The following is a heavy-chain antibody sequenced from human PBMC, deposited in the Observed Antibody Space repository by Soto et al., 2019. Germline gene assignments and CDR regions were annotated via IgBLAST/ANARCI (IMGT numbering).Heavy chain of an antibody. D-gene: IGHD2-21*01. CDR3: ARCGSIPAHDS. CDR1: GGSVSSGSYY. Sequence: PSWTLSLTCTVSGGSVSSGSYYWSWIRQPPGKGLEWIGYIYYSWSTNYNPSLKSRVTISVDTSKNQFSLKLSSVTAADTAVYYCARCGSIPAHDSWGQGTLVT. J-gene: IGHJ4*02. V-gene: IGHV4-61*01. CDR2: IYYSWST.